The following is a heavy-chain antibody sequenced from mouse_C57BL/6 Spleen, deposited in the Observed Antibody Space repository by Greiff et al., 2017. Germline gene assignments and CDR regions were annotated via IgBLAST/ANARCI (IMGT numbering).Heavy chain of an antibody. CDR1: GYTFTDYE. CDR2: IDPDTGGT. D-gene: IGHD1-1*01. J-gene: IGHJ3*01. Sequence: VQLQQSGAELVRPGASVTLSCKASGYTFTDYEMHWVKQTPVHGLEWIGAIDPDTGGTAYNQKFKGKAILTADKSSSTAYMELRSLTSEGSAVYYCTRGGYYGSSSWFAYWGQGTLVTVSA. V-gene: IGHV1-15*01. CDR3: TRGGYYGSSSWFAY.